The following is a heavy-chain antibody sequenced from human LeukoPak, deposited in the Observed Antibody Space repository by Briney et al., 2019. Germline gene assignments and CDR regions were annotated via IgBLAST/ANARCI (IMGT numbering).Heavy chain of an antibody. CDR2: IGRSDTYI. CDR3: ARRASTERGHSYGLDY. V-gene: IGHV3-21*01. CDR1: GFTFGDYA. D-gene: IGHD5-18*01. Sequence: GGSLRLSCTASGFTFGDYAMSWVRQAPGKGLEWVSSIGRSDTYIYYADSVTGRFTISRDNAKNSLYLQMSSLRAEDTAVYFCARRASTERGHSYGLDYWGQGALVTVSS. J-gene: IGHJ4*02.